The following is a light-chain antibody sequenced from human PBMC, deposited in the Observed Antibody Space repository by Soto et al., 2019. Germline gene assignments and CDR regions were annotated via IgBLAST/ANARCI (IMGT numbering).Light chain of an antibody. CDR3: QQANSFPWT. Sequence: DIQMTHSPSSVLPSLGEGFTIPFRGSQGVGGWLAWYQQKPGKAPKLLIYTASSLQSGVPSRFSGSGSGTDFTLTISSLQPEDLATYYCQQANSFPWTFGQGTRVEIK. J-gene: IGKJ1*01. V-gene: IGKV1-12*01. CDR1: QGVGGW. CDR2: TAS.